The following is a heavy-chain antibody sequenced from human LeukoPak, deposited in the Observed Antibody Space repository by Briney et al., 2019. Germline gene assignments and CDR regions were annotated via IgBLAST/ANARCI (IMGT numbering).Heavy chain of an antibody. J-gene: IGHJ4*02. CDR1: GFTFSSYW. CDR3: AKEGAN. Sequence: PGGSLRLSCAASGFTFSSYWMSWVRQAPGKGLEWVANIREDGSEQFYVDSVKGRFIISRDNSKNTLYLQMNSLRAEDTAVYYCAKEGANWGQGTLVTVSS. D-gene: IGHD4/OR15-4a*01. V-gene: IGHV3-7*03. CDR2: IREDGSEQ.